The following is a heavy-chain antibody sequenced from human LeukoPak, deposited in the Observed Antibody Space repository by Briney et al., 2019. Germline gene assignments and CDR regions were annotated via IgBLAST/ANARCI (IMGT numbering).Heavy chain of an antibody. Sequence: VASVKVSCKASGGTFSSYAISWVRQAPGQGLEWMGGIIPIFGTANYAQKFQGRVTITADESTSIAYMELSSLRSEDTAVYYCARGPPNWGYDYWGPGTLVTVSS. D-gene: IGHD7-27*01. CDR1: GGTFSSYA. J-gene: IGHJ4*02. CDR3: ARGPPNWGYDY. CDR2: IIPIFGTA. V-gene: IGHV1-69*13.